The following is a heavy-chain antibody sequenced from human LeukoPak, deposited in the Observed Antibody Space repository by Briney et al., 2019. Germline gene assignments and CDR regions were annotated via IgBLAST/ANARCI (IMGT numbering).Heavy chain of an antibody. CDR2: IKQDGSEK. Sequence: GGSLRLSCVASGFTFSSYWMSWVRQAPGKGLEWVANIKQDGSEKYYVDSVKGRFTISRDNAKNSLYLQMNSLRAEDTAVYYCARVELATIFAFDIWGQGTMVTVSS. J-gene: IGHJ3*02. CDR3: ARVELATIFAFDI. CDR1: GFTFSSYW. D-gene: IGHD5-24*01. V-gene: IGHV3-7*01.